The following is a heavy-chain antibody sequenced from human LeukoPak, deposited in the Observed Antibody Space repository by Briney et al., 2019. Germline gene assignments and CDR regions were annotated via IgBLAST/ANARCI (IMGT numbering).Heavy chain of an antibody. CDR1: GFDFSAYA. CDR2: ISYDGSIK. V-gene: IGHV3-30*04. CDR3: AGGFYQLRFIGLDY. J-gene: IGHJ4*02. Sequence: GGSLGLSCTASGFDFSAYAMHWVRQAPGKGLEWVAVISYDGSIKYYADSVKGRFTISRDNSKNTLYLQMNSLRPDDTAMFYCAGGFYQLRFIGLDYWGQGTLVTVSS. D-gene: IGHD2-2*01.